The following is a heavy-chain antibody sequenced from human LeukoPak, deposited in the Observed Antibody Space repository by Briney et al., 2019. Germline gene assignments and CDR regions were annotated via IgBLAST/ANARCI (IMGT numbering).Heavy chain of an antibody. V-gene: IGHV3-53*01. CDR3: ARDITGAHDAFDI. J-gene: IGHJ3*02. D-gene: IGHD1-20*01. Sequence: GGSLRLSCAASGFTVSSNYMSWVCQAPGKGLEWVSVIYSGGSTYYADSVKGRFTISRDNSKNTLYLQMNSLRAEDTAVYYCARDITGAHDAFDIWGQGTMVTVSS. CDR1: GFTVSSNY. CDR2: IYSGGST.